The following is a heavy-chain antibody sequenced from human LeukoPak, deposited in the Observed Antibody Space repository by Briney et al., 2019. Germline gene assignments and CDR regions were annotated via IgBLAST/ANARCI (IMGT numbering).Heavy chain of an antibody. V-gene: IGHV7-4-1*02. J-gene: IGHJ4*02. Sequence: ASVKVSCKASGYTFTSYAMNWVRQAPGQGLEWMGWINTNTGNPTYAQGFTGRFVFSLDTSVSTAYLQISSLKAEDTAVYYCARDIAVAGTSWGDYWGQGTPVTVSS. CDR1: GYTFTSYA. CDR2: INTNTGNP. D-gene: IGHD6-19*01. CDR3: ARDIAVAGTSWGDY.